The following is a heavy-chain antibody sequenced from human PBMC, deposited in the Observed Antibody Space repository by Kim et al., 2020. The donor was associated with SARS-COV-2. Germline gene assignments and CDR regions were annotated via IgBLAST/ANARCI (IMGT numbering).Heavy chain of an antibody. CDR3: ATTVTTGRYDY. CDR1: GGSISRGGYY. J-gene: IGHJ4*02. D-gene: IGHD4-17*01. V-gene: IGHV4-31*03. CDR2: IYYSGST. Sequence: SETLSLTCTVSGGSISRGGYYWSWIRQHPGKGLEWIGYIYYSGSTFYNPSLKSRVTISVVTSKNQFSLKLRSVTAADTAVYYCATTVTTGRYDYWGQGTLVTVSS.